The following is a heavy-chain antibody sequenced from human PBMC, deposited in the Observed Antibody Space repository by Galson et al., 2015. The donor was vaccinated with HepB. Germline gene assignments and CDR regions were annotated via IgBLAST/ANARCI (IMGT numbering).Heavy chain of an antibody. Sequence: SVKVSCKASGYTFTSYGISWVRQAPGQGLEWMGWISAYNGNTNYAQKLQGRVTMTTDTSTSTAYMELRSLRSDDTAAYYCASGPVLGEAIGHNFDYWGQGTLVTVSS. CDR2: ISAYNGNT. CDR1: GYTFTSYG. V-gene: IGHV1-18*01. D-gene: IGHD2-21*01. J-gene: IGHJ4*02. CDR3: ASGPVLGEAIGHNFDY.